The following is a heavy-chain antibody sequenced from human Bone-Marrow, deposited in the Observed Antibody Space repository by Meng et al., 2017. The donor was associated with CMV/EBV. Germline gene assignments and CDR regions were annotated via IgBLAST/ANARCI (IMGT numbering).Heavy chain of an antibody. CDR2: INSDGSST. CDR3: ARDARIAAPDY. D-gene: IGHD6-6*01. V-gene: IGHV3-74*01. Sequence: GESLKISCAASGFTFSSYWMHWVRQAPGKGLVWVSRINSDGSSTSYADSVKGRFTISRDNAKNTLYLQMNSLRAEDTAVYYCARDARIAAPDYWGQRTLVTVSS. J-gene: IGHJ4*02. CDR1: GFTFSSYW.